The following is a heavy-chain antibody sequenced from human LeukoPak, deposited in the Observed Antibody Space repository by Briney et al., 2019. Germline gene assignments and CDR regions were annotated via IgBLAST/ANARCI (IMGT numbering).Heavy chain of an antibody. J-gene: IGHJ5*02. Sequence: GASVKVSCKASGYTFTGYYMHWVRQAPGQGLEWMGWINPNSGGTNYAQKFQGRVTMTRDTSISTAYMELSRLRSDDTAVYYCARTWGFDYGENFDPWGQGTLVTVSS. CDR2: INPNSGGT. CDR3: ARTWGFDYGENFDP. V-gene: IGHV1-2*02. CDR1: GYTFTGYY. D-gene: IGHD4-17*01.